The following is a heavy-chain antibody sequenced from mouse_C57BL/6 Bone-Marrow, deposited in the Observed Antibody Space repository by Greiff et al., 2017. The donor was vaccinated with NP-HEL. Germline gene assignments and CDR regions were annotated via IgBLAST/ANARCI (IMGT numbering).Heavy chain of an antibody. V-gene: IGHV3-6*01. CDR2: LRYDVST. D-gene: IGHD1-1*01. Sequence: EVQLVESGAGLVKPSQSLSLSCTVTGYSFTSDYYWSWIRECPGNKLERMGSLRYDVSTNYNQTFKNQISVTLDTSKNQVFLKLNSVTTEDTATYFCASADDYGSSYGDYWGQGTTLTASS. CDR1: GYSFTSDYY. J-gene: IGHJ2*01. CDR3: ASADDYGSSYGDY.